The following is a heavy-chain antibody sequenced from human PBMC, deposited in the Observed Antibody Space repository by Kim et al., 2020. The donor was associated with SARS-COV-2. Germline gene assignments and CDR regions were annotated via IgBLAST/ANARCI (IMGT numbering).Heavy chain of an antibody. Sequence: IDYVESVKGRFTISRDNARNSLFLQMNSLRVEDTAIYYCAGANGTWFDPWGQGTLVTVSS. V-gene: IGHV3-21*01. J-gene: IGHJ5*02. CDR3: AGANGTWFDP. CDR2: I. D-gene: IGHD1-26*01.